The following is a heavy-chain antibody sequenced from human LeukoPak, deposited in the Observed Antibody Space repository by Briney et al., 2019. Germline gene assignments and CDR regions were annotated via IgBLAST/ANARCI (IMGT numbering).Heavy chain of an antibody. CDR1: GFTFSDYW. V-gene: IGHV3-7*04. CDR3: ARETRWELFDY. CDR2: VKGDESEK. Sequence: PGGSLRLSCAASGFTFSDYWMSWVRQAPGKGLEWVANVKGDESEKYYVDSVKGRFTLSRDNAKNSLYLQMNSLRAEDTAVYYCARETRWELFDYWGQGILVTVSS. D-gene: IGHD1-26*01. J-gene: IGHJ4*02.